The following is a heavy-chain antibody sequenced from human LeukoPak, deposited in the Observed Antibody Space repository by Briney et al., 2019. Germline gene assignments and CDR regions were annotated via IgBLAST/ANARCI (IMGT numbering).Heavy chain of an antibody. V-gene: IGHV1-2*02. J-gene: IGHJ4*02. CDR3: SRDYDDAGYATLPGAF. D-gene: IGHD3-16*01. CDR2: INPNSGGT. CDR1: GYTFTGYY. Sequence: GASVKVSCKASGYTFTGYYMHWVRQAPGQGLEWMGWINPNSGGTNYAQKFQGRVTMTRDTSISTVYMELSSLTSDDTGLYYCSRDYDDAGYATLPGAFWGQGTLITVSS.